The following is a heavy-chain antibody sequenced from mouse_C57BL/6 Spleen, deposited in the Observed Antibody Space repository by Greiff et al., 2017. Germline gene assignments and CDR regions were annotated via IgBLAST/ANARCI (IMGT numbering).Heavy chain of an antibody. CDR1: GYTFTTYP. CDR3: ARQYYGSRGYYFEY. V-gene: IGHV1-47*01. Sequence: QVQLQQSGAELVKPGASVTMSCKASGYTFTTYPIAWMKQNQGKSLEWIGNFNPYNDGTKYNETFKGKATLTVEQSSSTVYFELSRLTTDDSAVYYCARQYYGSRGYYFEYWGQGTALTVSS. CDR2: FNPYNDGT. D-gene: IGHD1-1*01. J-gene: IGHJ2*01.